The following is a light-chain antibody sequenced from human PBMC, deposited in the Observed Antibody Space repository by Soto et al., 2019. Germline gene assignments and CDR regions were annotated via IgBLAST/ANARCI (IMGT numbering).Light chain of an antibody. CDR3: QQSNNWPGT. CDR1: QRVGSN. J-gene: IGKJ1*01. Sequence: EIVMTQSPATLSVSPGDRVTLSCRASQRVGSNLAWYQQKPGRAPRLLIFGASTRATGIPARFSGSGAGTEFTLTISSLQSEDFAVYYCQQSNNWPGTFGQGTKVEIK. CDR2: GAS. V-gene: IGKV3-15*01.